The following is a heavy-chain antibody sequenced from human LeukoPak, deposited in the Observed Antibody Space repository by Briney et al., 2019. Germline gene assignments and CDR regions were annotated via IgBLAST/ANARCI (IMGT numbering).Heavy chain of an antibody. CDR1: GFTFSDYY. D-gene: IGHD1-7*01. CDR3: ARVGELGDAFDI. J-gene: IGHJ3*02. CDR2: ISSSGSTI. Sequence: GGSLRLSCAASGFTFSDYYTSWIRQAPGKGLEGVSYISSSGSTIYYADSVKGRFTISRDNAKNSLYLQMNSLRAEDTALYYCARVGELGDAFDIWGQGTMVTVSS. V-gene: IGHV3-11*01.